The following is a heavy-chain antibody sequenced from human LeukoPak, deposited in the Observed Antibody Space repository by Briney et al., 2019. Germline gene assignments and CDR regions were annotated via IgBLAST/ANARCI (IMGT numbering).Heavy chain of an antibody. CDR3: ATNMEGPTNY. Sequence: RAGGSLRLSCATSGLTFSGSALHWVRQASGKGLEWIGRISGRANYYATAYTASLIGRFTISRDNSRNTAYLQLNSLKTEDTAVYYSATNMEGPTNYWGRGTLVTVSS. CDR2: ISGRANYYAT. D-gene: IGHD1-26*01. V-gene: IGHV3-73*01. CDR1: GLTFSGSA. J-gene: IGHJ4*02.